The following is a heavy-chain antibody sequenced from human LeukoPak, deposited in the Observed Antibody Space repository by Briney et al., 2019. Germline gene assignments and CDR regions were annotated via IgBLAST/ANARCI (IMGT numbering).Heavy chain of an antibody. V-gene: IGHV1-18*01. CDR3: ARFEPGGPPTVDY. J-gene: IGHJ4*02. CDR1: GYTFTSYG. Sequence: ASVKVSCKASGYTFTSYGISWVRQAPGQGLEWMGWVSAYNGNTNYAQKLQGRVTMTTDTSTSTAYMELRSLRYHGRAVYYFARFEPGGPPTVDYWRQATLVTVCS. CDR2: VSAYNGNT. D-gene: IGHD1-14*01.